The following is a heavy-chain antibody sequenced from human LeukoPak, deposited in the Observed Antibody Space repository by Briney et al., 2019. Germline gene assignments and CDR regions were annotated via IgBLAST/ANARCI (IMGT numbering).Heavy chain of an antibody. J-gene: IGHJ4*02. V-gene: IGHV1-2*02. D-gene: IGHD3-3*02. CDR1: GYTLTSNY. CDR2: INPNSGGT. Sequence: GASVKVSCKAFGYTLTSNYMHWVRQAPGQGLEWMGWINPNSGGTNYAQKFQGRVTMTRDTSISTAYMELSRLRSDDTAVYYCARAESHFSFPFDYWGQGTLVTVSS. CDR3: ARAESHFSFPFDY.